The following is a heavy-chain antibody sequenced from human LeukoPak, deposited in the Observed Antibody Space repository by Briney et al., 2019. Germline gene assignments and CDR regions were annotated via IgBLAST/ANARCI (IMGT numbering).Heavy chain of an antibody. V-gene: IGHV3-30-3*01. Sequence: GGSLRLSCAASGFTFSSYAMHWVRQAPGKGLEWVAVISYDGSNKYYADSVKGRFTISRDNSKNTLYLQMNSLRAEDTAVYYCARVWANDFWSDYYFDYWGQGTLVTVS. CDR2: ISYDGSNK. CDR1: GFTFSSYA. D-gene: IGHD3-3*01. J-gene: IGHJ4*02. CDR3: ARVWANDFWSDYYFDY.